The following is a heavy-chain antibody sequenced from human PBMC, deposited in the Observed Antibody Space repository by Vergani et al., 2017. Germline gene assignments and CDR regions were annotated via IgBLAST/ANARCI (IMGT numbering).Heavy chain of an antibody. Sequence: QGQLAQSGAEVKKPGASVKVSCKASGYTFTSYGISWVRQAPGQGLEWMGWISAYNGNTNYAQKLQGRVTMTTDTSTSTAYMELRSLRSDDTAVYYCARAGEWGSPPDDYYYMDVWGKGTTVTVSS. J-gene: IGHJ6*03. D-gene: IGHD1-26*01. CDR2: ISAYNGNT. CDR3: ARAGEWGSPPDDYYYMDV. CDR1: GYTFTSYG. V-gene: IGHV1-18*01.